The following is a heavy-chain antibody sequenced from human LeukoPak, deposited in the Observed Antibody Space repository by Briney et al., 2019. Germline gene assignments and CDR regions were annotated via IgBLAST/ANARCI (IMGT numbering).Heavy chain of an antibody. CDR3: AKGQDPALGRDFDY. D-gene: IGHD5-18*01. Sequence: GGSLRLSCAASGFTFDDYTMHWDRQAPGQDLEWVSLITWDGNSTYYADSVKGRFTISRDNSKNSLYLHMKSLRPEDTALYYCAKGQDPALGRDFDYWGQGTLVAVSS. V-gene: IGHV3-43*01. CDR2: ITWDGNST. CDR1: GFTFDDYT. J-gene: IGHJ4*02.